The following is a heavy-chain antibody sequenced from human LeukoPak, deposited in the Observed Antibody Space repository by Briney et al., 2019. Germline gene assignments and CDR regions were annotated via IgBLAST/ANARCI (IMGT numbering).Heavy chain of an antibody. Sequence: SVKVSCKASGGTFSSYAISWVRQAPGQGLEWMGGIIPIFGTANYAQKFQGRVTITADESTSTAYMELSSLRSEDTAVYYCAKNGVGLDFWGDFPPPFYYYGMDVWGQGTTVTVSS. CDR3: AKNGVGLDFWGDFPPPFYYYGMDV. V-gene: IGHV1-69*13. J-gene: IGHJ6*02. CDR2: IIPIFGTA. CDR1: GGTFSSYA. D-gene: IGHD3-3*01.